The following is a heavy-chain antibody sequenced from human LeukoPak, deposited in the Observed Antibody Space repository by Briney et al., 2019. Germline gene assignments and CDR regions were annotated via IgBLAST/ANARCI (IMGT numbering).Heavy chain of an antibody. Sequence: GGSLRLSCAASGFTFSSYWMHWVRQAPGKGLVWVSRINSDGSSRFYADSVKGRFTISRDNAKNTLYLQMNSLRAEDTAVYYCARDGSIPWGYYMDVWGKGTTVTISS. D-gene: IGHD2-2*02. V-gene: IGHV3-74*01. CDR2: INSDGSSR. CDR1: GFTFSSYW. CDR3: ARDGSIPWGYYMDV. J-gene: IGHJ6*03.